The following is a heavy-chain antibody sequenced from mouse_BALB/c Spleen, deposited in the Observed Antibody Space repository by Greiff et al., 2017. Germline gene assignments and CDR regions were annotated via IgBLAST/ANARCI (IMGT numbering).Heavy chain of an antibody. CDR2: IYPGSGST. V-gene: IGHV1-55*01. CDR1: GYNFTSYW. J-gene: IGHJ4*01. Sequence: QVQLQQSGAELVRPGTSVKLSCKASGYNFTSYWINWVKLRPGQGLEWIGDIYPGSGSTNYNEKFKSKATLTVDTSSSTAYMQLSSLASEDSALYYCARGGSDYYAMDYWGQGTSVTVSS. CDR3: ARGGSDYYAMDY.